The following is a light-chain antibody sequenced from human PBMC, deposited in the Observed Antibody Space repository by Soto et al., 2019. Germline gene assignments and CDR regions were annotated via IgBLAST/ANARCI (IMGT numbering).Light chain of an antibody. V-gene: IGKV3-11*01. Sequence: ESVLTQSPVSLSVSPGERATLSCRASQSLESSLVWYQQKPGQAPRLLIYDASNRVTGIPARFSGSGSGTDITLTISSLQPADFAIYYCQQRISWPLTFGGGTKVDIK. CDR3: QQRISWPLT. CDR2: DAS. J-gene: IGKJ4*01. CDR1: QSLESS.